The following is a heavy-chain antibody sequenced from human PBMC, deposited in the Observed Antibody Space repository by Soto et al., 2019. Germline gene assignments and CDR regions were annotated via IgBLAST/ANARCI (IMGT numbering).Heavy chain of an antibody. J-gene: IGHJ6*02. CDR2: IKSKTDGGTT. Sequence: SVSNAWMNWVRQAPGKGLEWVGRIKSKTDGGTTDYAAPVKGRFTISRDDSKNTLYLQMNSLKTEDTAVYYCTTWEGVDFHYYGMDVWGQGTTVTVSS. V-gene: IGHV3-15*07. CDR1: SVSNAW. CDR3: TTWEGVDFHYYGMDV. D-gene: IGHD3-3*01.